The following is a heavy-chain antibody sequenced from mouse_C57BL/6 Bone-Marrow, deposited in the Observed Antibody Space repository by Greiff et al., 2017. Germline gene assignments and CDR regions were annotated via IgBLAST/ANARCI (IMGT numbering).Heavy chain of an antibody. CDR3: TRYYYGSSHWYFDV. CDR1: GFTFSSYA. V-gene: IGHV5-9-1*02. D-gene: IGHD1-1*01. CDR2: ISSGGDYI. J-gene: IGHJ1*03. Sequence: EVKLVESGEGLVKPGGSLKLSCAASGFTFSSYAMSWVRQTPEKRLEWVAYISSGGDYIYYADTVKGRFTISRDNARNTLYLQMSSLKSEDTAMYYCTRYYYGSSHWYFDVWGTGTTVTVSS.